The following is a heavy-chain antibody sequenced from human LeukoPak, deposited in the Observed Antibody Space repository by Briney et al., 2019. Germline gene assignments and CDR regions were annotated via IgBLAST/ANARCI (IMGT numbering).Heavy chain of an antibody. Sequence: SETLSLTCAVSGGSISSGGYSWSWIRQPPGKGLEWIGYIYHSGSTYYNPSLKSRVTISVDRSKNQFSLKLSSVTAADTAVYYCARGGGSYYIDYWGQETLVTVSS. CDR1: GGSISSGGYS. CDR3: ARGGGSYYIDY. D-gene: IGHD1-26*01. CDR2: IYHSGST. J-gene: IGHJ4*02. V-gene: IGHV4-30-2*01.